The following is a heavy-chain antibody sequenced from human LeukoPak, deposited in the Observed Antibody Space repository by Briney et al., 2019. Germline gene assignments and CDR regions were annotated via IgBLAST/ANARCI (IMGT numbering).Heavy chain of an antibody. CDR1: GDTFSSGA. D-gene: IGHD3-16*01. CDR3: ARVLMITFGGVTVTGAFDL. V-gene: IGHV1-69*05. J-gene: IGHJ3*01. CDR2: MIPVFGTT. Sequence: SLKVSCTVSGDTFSSGAFSRVRQAPGQGREWMGRMIPVFGTTNSAQRFQRRVTISTDESTSTAYMELSSLRSEDTAMYYCARVLMITFGGVTVTGAFDLWGQGTMVTVSS.